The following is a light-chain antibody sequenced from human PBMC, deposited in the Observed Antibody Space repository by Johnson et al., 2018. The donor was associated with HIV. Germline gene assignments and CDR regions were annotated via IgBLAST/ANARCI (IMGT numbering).Light chain of an antibody. V-gene: IGLV1-51*01. J-gene: IGLJ1*01. CDR2: DNN. CDR1: SSNIGNNY. CDR3: GTWDSSLRVGF. Sequence: QAVLTQPPSVSAAPGQKVAISCSGSSSNIGNNYVSWYQQVPGTAPKLLIYDNNKRPSGIPDRFSGSKSGTSATLGITGLQTGDEADYYCGTWDSSLRVGFFGTWTKVTVL.